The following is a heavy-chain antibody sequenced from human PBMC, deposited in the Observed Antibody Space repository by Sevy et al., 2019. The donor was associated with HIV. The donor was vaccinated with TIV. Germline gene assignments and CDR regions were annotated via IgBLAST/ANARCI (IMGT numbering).Heavy chain of an antibody. J-gene: IGHJ6*02. D-gene: IGHD6-13*01. CDR2: ISWNSGSI. V-gene: IGHV3-9*01. CDR1: GFTFDDYA. Sequence: SLRLSCAASGFTFDDYAMHWVRQAPGKGLEWVSGISWNSGSIGYADSVKGRFTISRDSAKNSLYLQMNSLRAEDTALYYCAKDVAAADYYYYGMDVWGQGTTVTVSS. CDR3: AKDVAAADYYYYGMDV.